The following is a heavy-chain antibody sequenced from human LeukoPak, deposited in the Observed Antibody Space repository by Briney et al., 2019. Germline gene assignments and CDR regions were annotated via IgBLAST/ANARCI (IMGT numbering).Heavy chain of an antibody. Sequence: SETLSLTCTVSGGSISSYYWNWIRQPPGKGLEWIGYIYYSGSSIYNPSLESRVTMSVDTSNNKFSLKLTSLTAADTAVYYCVRHLSAGRPAFDIWGQGTMVTVSS. CDR1: GGSISSYY. CDR3: VRHLSAGRPAFDI. CDR2: IYYSGSS. J-gene: IGHJ3*02. V-gene: IGHV4-59*08. D-gene: IGHD2-15*01.